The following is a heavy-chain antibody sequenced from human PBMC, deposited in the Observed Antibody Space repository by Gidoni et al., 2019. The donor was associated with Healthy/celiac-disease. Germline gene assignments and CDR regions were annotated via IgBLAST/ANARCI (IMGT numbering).Heavy chain of an antibody. CDR3: AREPPVTTVPRISWFDP. CDR2: INHSGST. Sequence: QVQLQQWGAGLLKPSETLSLTCAVYGGSFSGYYWRWIRQPPGKGLEWIGEINHSGSTNYNPSLKSRVTISVDTSKNQFSLKLSSVTAADTAVYYCAREPPVTTVPRISWFDPWGQGTLVTVSS. D-gene: IGHD4-4*01. J-gene: IGHJ5*02. V-gene: IGHV4-34*01. CDR1: GGSFSGYY.